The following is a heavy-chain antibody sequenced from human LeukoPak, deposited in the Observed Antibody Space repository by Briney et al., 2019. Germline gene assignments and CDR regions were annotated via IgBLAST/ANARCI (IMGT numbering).Heavy chain of an antibody. J-gene: IGHJ4*02. Sequence: SVKVSCKASGGTLSSYAISWVRQAPGQGLEWMGGIIPIFGTANYAQKFQGRVTITTDESTTTAYMELSSLRAEDTAVYYCAKDSKQQPPYYFDYWGQGTLVTVSS. V-gene: IGHV1-69*05. CDR1: GGTLSSYA. D-gene: IGHD6-13*01. CDR2: IIPIFGTA. CDR3: AKDSKQQPPYYFDY.